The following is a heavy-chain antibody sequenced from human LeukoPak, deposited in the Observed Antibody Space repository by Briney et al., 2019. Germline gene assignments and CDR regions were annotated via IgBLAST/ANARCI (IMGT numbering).Heavy chain of an antibody. CDR3: ARGGRWYNEGVFDY. CDR1: GGSISSYY. J-gene: IGHJ4*02. CDR2: IYYSGST. D-gene: IGHD1-14*01. V-gene: IGHV4-59*01. Sequence: PSETLSLTCTVSGGSISSYYWSWIRQPPGKGLEWIRYIYYSGSTNYNPSLKSRVTISVDTSKNQFSLKLSSVTAADTAVYYCARGGRWYNEGVFDYWGQGTLVTVSS.